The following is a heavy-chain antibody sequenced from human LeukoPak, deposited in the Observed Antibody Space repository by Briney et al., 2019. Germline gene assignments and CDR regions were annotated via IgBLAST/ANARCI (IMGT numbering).Heavy chain of an antibody. CDR1: GFTFSNYG. CDR3: AKEKAHAHPVDY. V-gene: IGHV3-30*18. CDR2: ISSDERTT. Sequence: PGGSLRLSCVASGFTFSNYGMHRARQAPGKGLEWVAIISSDERTTYYADSVKGRFTISRDLSKSTLYLQMDSLTGEDTAVYYCAKEKAHAHPVDYWGQGTLVTVSS. J-gene: IGHJ4*02.